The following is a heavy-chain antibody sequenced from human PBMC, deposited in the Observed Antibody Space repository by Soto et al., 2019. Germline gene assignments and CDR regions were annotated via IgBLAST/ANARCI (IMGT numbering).Heavy chain of an antibody. D-gene: IGHD2-8*01. CDR3: ARAPTYCTNGVCRNFDY. V-gene: IGHV4-31*03. J-gene: IGHJ4*02. Sequence: QVQLQESGPGLVKPSQTLSLTCTVSGGSISSGGYYWSWIRQHPGKGLEWIGYIYYSGSTYYNPALTSRVTISVDTSKNPFSLKLSSVTAADTAVYYCARAPTYCTNGVCRNFDYWGQGTLVTVSS. CDR1: GGSISSGGYY. CDR2: IYYSGST.